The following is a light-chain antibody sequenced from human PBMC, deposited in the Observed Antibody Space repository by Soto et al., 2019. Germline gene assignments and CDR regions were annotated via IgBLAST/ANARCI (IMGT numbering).Light chain of an antibody. CDR2: DAS. V-gene: IGKV1-5*01. Sequence: DIQMTQSPSTLSASVGDRVTITCRASQSISSWLAWYQQKPGKAPKLLIYDASSLESGVPSRFSGSGSGTEFTLTISSLQPDEFATYYCQQYNSYSPTFGQGTKGDIK. J-gene: IGKJ1*01. CDR3: QQYNSYSPT. CDR1: QSISSW.